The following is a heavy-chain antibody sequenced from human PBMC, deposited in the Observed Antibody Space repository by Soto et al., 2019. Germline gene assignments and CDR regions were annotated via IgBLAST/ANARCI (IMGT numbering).Heavy chain of an antibody. V-gene: IGHV4-34*01. CDR3: ARDSGAYQPFEF. CDR1: GESFRGYY. D-gene: IGHD1-26*01. Sequence: SETLSLTCAVYGESFRGYYWSWIRQPPGKGLEWIGEINHRGSTNHNPSLKSRVTTSVDTSKNQFSLNLNSVTAADTAVYYCARDSGAYQPFEFWGQGTLVIVYS. J-gene: IGHJ4*02. CDR2: INHRGST.